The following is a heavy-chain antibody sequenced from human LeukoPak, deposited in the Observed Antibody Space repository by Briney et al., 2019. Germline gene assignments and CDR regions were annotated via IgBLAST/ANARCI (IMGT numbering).Heavy chain of an antibody. CDR3: ARGITMVRGVIAYYYGMDV. CDR2: IIPILGIA. D-gene: IGHD3-10*01. J-gene: IGHJ6*02. CDR1: GGTFSSYA. V-gene: IGHV1-69*04. Sequence: GSSVKVSCKASGGTFSSYAISWVRQAPGQGLEWMGRIIPILGIANYAQKFQDRVTITADKSTSTAYMELSSLRSEDTAVYYCARGITMVRGVIAYYYGMDVWGQGTTVTVSS.